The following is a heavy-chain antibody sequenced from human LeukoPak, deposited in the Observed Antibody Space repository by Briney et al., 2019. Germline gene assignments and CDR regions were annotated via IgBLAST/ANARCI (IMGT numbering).Heavy chain of an antibody. V-gene: IGHV3-7*01. D-gene: IGHD6-6*01. CDR2: IKQDGSEK. Sequence: PSETLSLTCTVSGGSISSYYWSWIRQPPGKGLEWVANIKQDGSEKYYVDSVKGRFTISRDNAKNSLYLQMNSLTVEDTAVYYCARGAGRAYLSPPAWGQGTLVTVSS. CDR3: ARGAGRAYLSPPA. CDR1: GGSISSYY. J-gene: IGHJ4*02.